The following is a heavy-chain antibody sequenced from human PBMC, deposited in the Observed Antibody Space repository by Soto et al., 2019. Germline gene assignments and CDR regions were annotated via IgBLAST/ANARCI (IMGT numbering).Heavy chain of an antibody. CDR3: AREGHQQLVNY. D-gene: IGHD6-13*01. V-gene: IGHV4-31*03. Sequence: SETLSLTCTVSGGSISSGGYCWSWIRQHPGKGLEWIGYIYYSGSTYYNPSLKSRVTISVDTSKNQFSLKLSSVTAADTAVYYCAREGHQQLVNYWGQGTLVTVSS. CDR1: GGSISSGGYC. CDR2: IYYSGST. J-gene: IGHJ4*02.